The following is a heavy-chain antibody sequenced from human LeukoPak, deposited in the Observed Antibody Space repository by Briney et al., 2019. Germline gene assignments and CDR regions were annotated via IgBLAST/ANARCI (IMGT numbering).Heavy chain of an antibody. V-gene: IGHV3-23*01. CDR3: AKLYCSSTSCSYDY. Sequence: GGSPRLSCAASGFTFSSYSMNWVRQAPGKGLEWVSAISGSGGSAYYGDSVKGRFTISRDKSKNTLYLQMNSLRAEDTAVYYCAKLYCSSTSCSYDYWGQGTLVTVSS. D-gene: IGHD2-2*01. CDR2: ISGSGGSA. J-gene: IGHJ4*02. CDR1: GFTFSSYS.